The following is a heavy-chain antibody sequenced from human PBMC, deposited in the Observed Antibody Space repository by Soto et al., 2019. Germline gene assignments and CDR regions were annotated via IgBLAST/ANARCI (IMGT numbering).Heavy chain of an antibody. CDR3: SRGILV. CDR2: ISYGGST. Sequence: QVQLQVSGPGLVKPSQTLSLTCTVSGGSINSGGYCWSWIRQHPGKGLDWIGCISYGGSTSYNPSLKSRVTISVDTSQNQFSLKLTSVTAADTAVYYCSRGILVWGQGALITVSS. V-gene: IGHV4-31*03. D-gene: IGHD5-18*01. CDR1: GGSINSGGYC. J-gene: IGHJ4*02.